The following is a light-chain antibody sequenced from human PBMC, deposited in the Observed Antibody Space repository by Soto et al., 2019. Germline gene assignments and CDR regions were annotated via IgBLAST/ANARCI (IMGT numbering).Light chain of an antibody. V-gene: IGKV1-5*03. Sequence: DIQMTQSPSTLSSSVGDRVTITCRASESVSSWLAWYQQKPGRTPKLLIYQASTLETGVPSRFSGSGSGTEFTLTISSLQPDDFATYYCQQYNAYSQAFGQGTKVEIK. CDR2: QAS. CDR1: ESVSSW. J-gene: IGKJ1*01. CDR3: QQYNAYSQA.